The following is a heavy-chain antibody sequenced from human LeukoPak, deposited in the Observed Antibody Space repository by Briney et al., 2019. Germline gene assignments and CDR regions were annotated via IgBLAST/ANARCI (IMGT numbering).Heavy chain of an antibody. CDR2: IYSGGST. J-gene: IGHJ5*02. CDR3: ARHLIAAAEGNWFDP. CDR1: GFTVSSNY. V-gene: IGHV3-66*04. Sequence: GGSLRLSCAASGFTVSSNYMGWVRQAPGKGLEWVSVIYSGGSTYYADSVKGRFTISRDNSKNTLYLQMNSLRAEDTAVYYCARHLIAAAEGNWFDPWGQGTLVTVSS. D-gene: IGHD6-13*01.